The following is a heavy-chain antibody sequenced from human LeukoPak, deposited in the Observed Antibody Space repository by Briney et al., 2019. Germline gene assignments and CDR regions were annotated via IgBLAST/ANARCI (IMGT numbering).Heavy chain of an antibody. D-gene: IGHD2-2*02. J-gene: IGHJ4*02. Sequence: GGSLRLSCAASGFTFSSYAMSWVRQPPGKGLEWVSAISGSGGSTYYADSVKGRFTISRDNSKNTLYLQMNSLRAEDTAVYYCAKRVVVVPAAISVSYFDYWGQGTLVTVSS. CDR1: GFTFSSYA. V-gene: IGHV3-23*01. CDR3: AKRVVVVPAAISVSYFDY. CDR2: ISGSGGST.